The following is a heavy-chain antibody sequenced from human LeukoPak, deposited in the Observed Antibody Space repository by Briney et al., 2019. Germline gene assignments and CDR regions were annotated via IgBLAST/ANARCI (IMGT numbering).Heavy chain of an antibody. CDR1: GFTFSSYA. CDR3: ARVPTEHDYGGFLRLYYYYYYGMDV. CDR2: ISYDGSNK. D-gene: IGHD4-23*01. V-gene: IGHV3-30-3*01. Sequence: GRSLRLSCAASGFTFSSYAMHWVRQAPGKGLEWVAVISYDGSNKYYADSVKGRFTISRDNAKNSLYLQMNSLRAEDTAVYYCARVPTEHDYGGFLRLYYYYYYGMDVWGQGTTVTVSS. J-gene: IGHJ6*02.